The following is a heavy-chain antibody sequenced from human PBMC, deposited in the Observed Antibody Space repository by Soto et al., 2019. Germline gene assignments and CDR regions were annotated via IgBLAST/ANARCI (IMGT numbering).Heavy chain of an antibody. CDR2: ISGRSDVI. CDR3: ARERAPDIRFAS. Sequence: QVHLVESGGGLVKPGGSLRLSCAASGFSISDFYMSWVRQIPGKGLEWISYISGRSDVIHYVDSVKGRFTVSRDNARNSLFLQMDSLRAEDWGIYFCARERAPDIRFASWGQGTLVTVSS. J-gene: IGHJ5*02. CDR1: GFSISDFY. D-gene: IGHD3-3*01. V-gene: IGHV3-11*01.